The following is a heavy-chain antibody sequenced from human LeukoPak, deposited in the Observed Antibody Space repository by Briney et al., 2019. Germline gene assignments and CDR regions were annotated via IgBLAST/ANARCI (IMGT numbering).Heavy chain of an antibody. V-gene: IGHV4-59*01. D-gene: IGHD3-3*01. Sequence: SETLSLTCTVSGFSINYYYWGWIRQPPGKGLEWIGYIYYSGSTNYNPSLKSRVTISVDTSKNQFSLKLSSVTAADTAVYYCARRGGVRFLEWLLSDNWFDPWGQGTLVTVSS. J-gene: IGHJ5*02. CDR2: IYYSGST. CDR3: ARRGGVRFLEWLLSDNWFDP. CDR1: GFSINYYY.